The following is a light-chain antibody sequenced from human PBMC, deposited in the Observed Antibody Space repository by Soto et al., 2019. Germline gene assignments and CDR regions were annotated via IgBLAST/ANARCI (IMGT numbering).Light chain of an antibody. V-gene: IGLV1-47*01. CDR1: SSNIGSNY. J-gene: IGLJ2*01. CDR3: AAWDDSLSHVV. Sequence: QSVLTQPPSASGTPGQRVTISCSGSSSNIGSNYVYWYQQLPGTAPKLLIYRNNQWPSGVPDRFSGSKSGTSASLAISGLRSEDEADYYCAAWDDSLSHVVFGGGTKLTVL. CDR2: RNN.